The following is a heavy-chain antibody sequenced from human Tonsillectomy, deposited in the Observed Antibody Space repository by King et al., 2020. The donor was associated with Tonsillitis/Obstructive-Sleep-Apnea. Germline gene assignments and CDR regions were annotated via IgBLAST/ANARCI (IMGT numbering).Heavy chain of an antibody. Sequence: VQLVESGGGVVQPGRTVRLSCAASGFTFSNYAMHWVRQAPGKGLEWVALISFDERNKYYADSVKGRFTIARDGFRNTLYLHMNSLRHEDTAIYYCAKRWDSGYDSGHNGLDVWGQGTTVTVSS. D-gene: IGHD5-12*01. V-gene: IGHV3-30*04. CDR1: GFTFSNYA. J-gene: IGHJ6*02. CDR2: ISFDERNK. CDR3: AKRWDSGYDSGHNGLDV.